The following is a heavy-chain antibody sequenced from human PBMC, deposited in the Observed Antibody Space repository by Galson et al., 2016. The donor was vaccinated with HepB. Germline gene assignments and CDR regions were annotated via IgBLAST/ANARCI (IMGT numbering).Heavy chain of an antibody. CDR3: AKRHEYCPPVGCSVDY. J-gene: IGHJ4*02. CDR2: DSMDGRRK. D-gene: IGHD2/OR15-2a*01. CDR1: GFTFTSHW. V-gene: IGHV3-30*18. Sequence: SLRLSCAASGFTFTSHWMHWVRQAPGKGLEWVAADSMDGRRKFYADSVKGRFTISRDNSNNMLFLQMNSLRADDTAVYYCAKRHEYCPPVGCSVDYWGQGTLVSVSS.